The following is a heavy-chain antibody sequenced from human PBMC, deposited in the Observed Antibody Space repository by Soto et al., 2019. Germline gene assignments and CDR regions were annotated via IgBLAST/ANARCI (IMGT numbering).Heavy chain of an antibody. CDR2: TSYDGSNN. CDR3: ARWGATGGLDV. J-gene: IGHJ4*02. V-gene: IGHV3-33*05. CDR1: GFTFRSYV. Sequence: QVQLVEPGGGVVQPGTSLRLSCVGSGFTFRSYVIHWVRQAPGKGLEWVALTSYDGSNNFYGDPVKGRFTISRHNSSSTAALQMVSLTFEDAALYYCARWGATGGLDVWGQGTLVSVSS. D-gene: IGHD3-16*01.